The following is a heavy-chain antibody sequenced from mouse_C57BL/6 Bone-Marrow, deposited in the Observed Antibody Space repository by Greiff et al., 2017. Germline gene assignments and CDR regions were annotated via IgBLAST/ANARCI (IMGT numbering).Heavy chain of an antibody. Sequence: QVQLKQSGAELARPGASVKLSCKASGYTFTSYGISWVKQRTGQGLEWIGEIYPRSGNTYYNEKFKGKATLTADKSSSTAYMELRSLTSEDSAVYFCASDDGYPYYYAMDYWGQGTSVTVSS. CDR1: GYTFTSYG. D-gene: IGHD2-3*01. V-gene: IGHV1-81*01. CDR3: ASDDGYPYYYAMDY. CDR2: IYPRSGNT. J-gene: IGHJ4*01.